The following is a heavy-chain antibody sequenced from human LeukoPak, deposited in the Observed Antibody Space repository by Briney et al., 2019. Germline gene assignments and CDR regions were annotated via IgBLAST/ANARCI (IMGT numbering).Heavy chain of an antibody. CDR3: ARDSVVSLGSYCSGGSCRLYYYYGMDV. D-gene: IGHD2-15*01. V-gene: IGHV6-1*01. J-gene: IGHJ6*02. Sequence: SQTLSLTCAISGDSVSSNSAAWNWIRQSPSRGLEWLGRTYYRSKWYNDYAVSVKSRITINPDTSKNQFSLQLNSVTPEDTAVYYCARDSVVSLGSYCSGGSCRLYYYYGMDVWGQGTTVTVSS. CDR1: GDSVSSNSAA. CDR2: TYYRSKWYN.